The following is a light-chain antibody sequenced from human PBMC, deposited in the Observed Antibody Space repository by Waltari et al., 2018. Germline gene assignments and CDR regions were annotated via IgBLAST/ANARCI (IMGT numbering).Light chain of an antibody. CDR2: EVS. Sequence: EMILTQSPPTLSLSPRETATLSCRASQSISSYLAWYQQKPGQAPRLLIYEVSTRATGVPARFTGSGSETDFTLTISSLESEDFAVYYCQQRSDWPLTFGGGTQVEIK. CDR1: QSISSY. V-gene: IGKV3-11*01. J-gene: IGKJ4*01. CDR3: QQRSDWPLT.